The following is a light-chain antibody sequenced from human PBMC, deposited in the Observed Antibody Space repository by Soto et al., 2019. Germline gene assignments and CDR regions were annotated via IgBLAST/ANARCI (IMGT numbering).Light chain of an antibody. CDR3: QQYGSSPWT. Sequence: EIVLPQSPGTLSLSPGERATLSCRASQSVSSNYLAWYQTKPGQPPRLLIYGASSRATGIPDRFSGSGSGTDFTLTITSLEPEDFAVYYCQQYGSSPWTFGQGTKVEIK. CDR1: QSVSSNY. CDR2: GAS. V-gene: IGKV3-20*01. J-gene: IGKJ1*01.